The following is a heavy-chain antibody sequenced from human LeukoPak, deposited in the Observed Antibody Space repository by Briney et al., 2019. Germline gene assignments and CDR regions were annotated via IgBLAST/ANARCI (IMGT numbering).Heavy chain of an antibody. D-gene: IGHD2-2*01. CDR2: ISGSGGST. Sequence: GGSLRLSCAASGFTFSSYAMSWVRQAPGKGLEWVSAISGSGGSTYYADSVKGRFTISRDNSKNTLYLQMNSLGAEDTAVYYCAKDLGYCSSTSCYRPFDYWGQGTLVTVSS. V-gene: IGHV3-23*01. CDR3: AKDLGYCSSTSCYRPFDY. CDR1: GFTFSSYA. J-gene: IGHJ4*02.